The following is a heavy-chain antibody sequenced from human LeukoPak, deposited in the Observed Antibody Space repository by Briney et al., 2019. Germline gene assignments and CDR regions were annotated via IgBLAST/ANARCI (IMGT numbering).Heavy chain of an antibody. CDR2: ISSSSSPI. CDR1: GFTFSSYS. J-gene: IGHJ4*02. D-gene: IGHD3-3*01. CDR3: ARDWGRIAYYADY. V-gene: IGHV3-48*01. Sequence: GGSLRLSCAASGFTFSSYSMNWVRQAPGKGLEWVSYISSSSSPIYYADSVKGRFTISRDNAKNSVYLQMNSLRAEDTATYYCARDWGRIAYYADYWGQGTLVTVSS.